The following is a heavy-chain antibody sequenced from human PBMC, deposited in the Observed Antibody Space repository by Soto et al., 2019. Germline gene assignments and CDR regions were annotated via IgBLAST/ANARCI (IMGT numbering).Heavy chain of an antibody. Sequence: GASVKVSCKASGYTFTSYGISWVRQAPGQGLEWMGWISAYNGNTNYAQKLQGRVTMTTDISTSTAYMELRSLRSDDTAVYYCARGAIVVVPAATYYYGMDVWGQGTTVTVSS. CDR3: ARGAIVVVPAATYYYGMDV. J-gene: IGHJ6*02. CDR2: ISAYNGNT. D-gene: IGHD2-2*01. CDR1: GYTFTSYG. V-gene: IGHV1-18*01.